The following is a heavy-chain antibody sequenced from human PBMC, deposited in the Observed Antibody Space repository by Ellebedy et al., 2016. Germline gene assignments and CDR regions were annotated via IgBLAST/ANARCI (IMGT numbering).Heavy chain of an antibody. CDR2: ISSDGRNK. Sequence: GGSLRLSXAASGFTFSAYAMHWVRQAPGKGLEWMAVISSDGRNKYNGDSVKGRFTISRDNSKNTLYLQMNGLRPEDTAVYYCARGPTLTGFFYAVYWGQGTLVTVSS. V-gene: IGHV3-30*04. J-gene: IGHJ4*02. CDR1: GFTFSAYA. CDR3: ARGPTLTGFFYAVY. D-gene: IGHD3-9*01.